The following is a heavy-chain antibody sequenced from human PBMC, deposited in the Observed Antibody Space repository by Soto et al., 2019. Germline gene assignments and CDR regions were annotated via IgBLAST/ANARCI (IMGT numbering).Heavy chain of an antibody. CDR2: IIPILGIA. J-gene: IGHJ3*02. Sequence: QVQLVQSGAEVKKPGSSVKVSCKASGGTFSSYTISWVRQAPGQGLEWMGRIIPILGIANYAQKFQGRVTIYAXXSTSTAYMELSSLRSEDTAVYYCARDLWSHDAFDIWGQGTMVTVSS. V-gene: IGHV1-69*08. CDR1: GGTFSSYT. CDR3: ARDLWSHDAFDI. D-gene: IGHD3-10*01.